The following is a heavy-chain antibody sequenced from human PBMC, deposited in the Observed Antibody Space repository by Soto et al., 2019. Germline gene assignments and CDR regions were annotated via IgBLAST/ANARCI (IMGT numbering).Heavy chain of an antibody. V-gene: IGHV1-18*01. D-gene: IGHD6-6*01. CDR3: ARVSSSSSGDYYYGMDV. Sequence: ASVKVSCKASGYTFTSYGISWVRQAPGQGLEWMGCISAYNGNTNYAQKLQGRVTMTTDTSTSTAYMELRSLRSDDTAVYYCARVSSSSSGDYYYGMDVWGQGTTVTVSS. CDR2: ISAYNGNT. CDR1: GYTFTSYG. J-gene: IGHJ6*02.